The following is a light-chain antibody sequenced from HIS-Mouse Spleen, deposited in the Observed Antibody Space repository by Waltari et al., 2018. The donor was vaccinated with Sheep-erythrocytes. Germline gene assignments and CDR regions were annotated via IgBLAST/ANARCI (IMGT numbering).Light chain of an antibody. CDR2: EVS. CDR1: RSDVGVYHY. J-gene: IGLJ3*02. CDR3: SSYAGSNNWV. Sequence: QSALTQPPSASGSPGQSVTISCTGTRSDVGVYHYVSWYQQHPGKAPKLMIYEVSKRPSGVPDRFSGSKSGNTASLTVSGLQAEDEADYYCSSYAGSNNWVFGGGTKLTVL. V-gene: IGLV2-8*01.